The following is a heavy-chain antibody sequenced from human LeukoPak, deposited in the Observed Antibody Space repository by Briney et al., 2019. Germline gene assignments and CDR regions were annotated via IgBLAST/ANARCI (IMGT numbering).Heavy chain of an antibody. Sequence: GGSLRLACAASGFTVSSNYMTWVRQPPGKGLEWISIMFSGGITYHADSVKGRFTISRDNSKNTLYLQMNSLRPDDTAVYYCAREEMTTVGASYYFLALDVWGQGTTVTVSS. CDR2: MFSGGIT. J-gene: IGHJ6*02. D-gene: IGHD4-11*01. CDR3: AREEMTTVGASYYFLALDV. V-gene: IGHV3-66*02. CDR1: GFTVSSNY.